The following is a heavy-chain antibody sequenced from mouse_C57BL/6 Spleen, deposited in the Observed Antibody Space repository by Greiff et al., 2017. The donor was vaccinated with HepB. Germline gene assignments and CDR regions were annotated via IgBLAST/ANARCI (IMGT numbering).Heavy chain of an antibody. CDR1: GYTFTDYN. CDR2: INPNNGGT. V-gene: IGHV1-18*01. D-gene: IGHD1-2*01. J-gene: IGHJ3*01. CDR3: ARSSITTRGFAY. Sequence: VQLQQSGPELVKPGASVKIPCKASGYTFTDYNMAWVKQSHGKSLEWIGDINPNNGGTIYNQKFKGKATLTVDKSSSTAYMELRSLTSEDTAVYYCARSSITTRGFAYWGQGTLVTVSA.